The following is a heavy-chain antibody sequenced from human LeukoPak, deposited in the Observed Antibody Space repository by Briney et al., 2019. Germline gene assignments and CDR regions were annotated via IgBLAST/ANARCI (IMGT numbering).Heavy chain of an antibody. V-gene: IGHV3-30-3*01. J-gene: IGHJ4*02. CDR1: GFTFSSYA. D-gene: IGHD3-22*01. CDR2: ISYDGSNK. CDR3: ARDDSSGYYYASLDY. Sequence: GRSLRLSCAASGFTFSSYAMHWVRQAPGKGLEWVAVISYDGSNKYYADSVKGRFTISRDNSKNTLYLQMNSLRAEDTAVYYCARDDSSGYYYASLDYWGQGTLVTVPS.